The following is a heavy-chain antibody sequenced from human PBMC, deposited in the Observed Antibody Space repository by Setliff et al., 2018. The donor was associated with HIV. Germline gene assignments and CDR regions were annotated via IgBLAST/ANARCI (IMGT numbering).Heavy chain of an antibody. CDR3: ARHANPTVITDIPFDP. D-gene: IGHD4-17*01. V-gene: IGHV4-39*01. CDR2: ICNTGSI. Sequence: KPSETLSLTCTVSGASISSSHYYWGWIRQPPGKGLEWIGSICNTGSIHYNPSLESRVTISVDTSKNDFSLKMTSVTAADTAVYYCARHANPTVITDIPFDPWGQGTLVTVSS. J-gene: IGHJ5*02. CDR1: GASISSSHYY.